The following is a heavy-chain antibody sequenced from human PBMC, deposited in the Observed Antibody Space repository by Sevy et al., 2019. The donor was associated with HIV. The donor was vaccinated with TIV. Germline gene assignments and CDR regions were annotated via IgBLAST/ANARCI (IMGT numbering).Heavy chain of an antibody. J-gene: IGHJ6*03. Sequence: SETLSLTCTVSGGSISSYYWSWIRQPPGKGLEWIGYIYYSGSTNYNPSLKSRVTISVDTSKNQFSLKLSSVTAADTAVYYCARATVVTPNYYYMDVWGKGTTVTVSS. CDR1: GGSISSYY. CDR2: IYYSGST. D-gene: IGHD4-17*01. CDR3: ARATVVTPNYYYMDV. V-gene: IGHV4-59*01.